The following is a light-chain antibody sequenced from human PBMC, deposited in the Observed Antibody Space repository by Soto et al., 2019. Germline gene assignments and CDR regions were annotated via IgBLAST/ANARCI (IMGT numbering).Light chain of an antibody. Sequence: QSALTQPASVSGSPGQSITISCAGTSSDVGGYKYVSWYQQHPGKVPKLMIYEVNYRPSGVSDRFSGSKSGNTASLTISGLQAEDEADYYCSSYTTSSTQVFGGGTKVTVL. CDR1: SSDVGGYKY. CDR2: EVN. V-gene: IGLV2-14*01. CDR3: SSYTTSSTQV. J-gene: IGLJ3*02.